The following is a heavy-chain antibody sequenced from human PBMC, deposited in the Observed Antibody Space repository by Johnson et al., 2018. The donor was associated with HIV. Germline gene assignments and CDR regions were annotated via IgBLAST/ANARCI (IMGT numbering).Heavy chain of an antibody. J-gene: IGHJ3*02. Sequence: QVQLVESGGGVVQPGRSLRLSCAASGFTFSSYGMHWVRQAPGKGLEWVAVIWYDGSNKYYADSVKGRFTISRDNSKNTLYLQMNSLRAEDTAVYYCARYGAQQLARDAFDIWGQGTMVTVSS. D-gene: IGHD6-13*01. CDR2: IWYDGSNK. CDR3: ARYGAQQLARDAFDI. CDR1: GFTFSSYG. V-gene: IGHV3-30*19.